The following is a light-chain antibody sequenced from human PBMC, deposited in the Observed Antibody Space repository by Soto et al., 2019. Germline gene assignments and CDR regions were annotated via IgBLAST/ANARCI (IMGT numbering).Light chain of an antibody. V-gene: IGLV1-40*01. Sequence: QSVLTQSPSVSGAPGQRVTISCTGSSSNIGAGYDVHWYQQLPGTAPKLLIYRNNNRPSGVPDRFSGSKSGTSASLVITGLQAEDEADYHCQSYDNSLSALVFGGGTKVTVL. CDR3: QSYDNSLSALV. CDR1: SSNIGAGYD. J-gene: IGLJ2*01. CDR2: RNN.